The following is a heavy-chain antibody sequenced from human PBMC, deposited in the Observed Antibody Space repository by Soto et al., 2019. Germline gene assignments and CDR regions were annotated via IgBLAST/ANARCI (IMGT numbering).Heavy chain of an antibody. CDR3: ARRGSYSSSSGGYYYYYMDV. Sequence: GASVKVSCKASGYTFTSYAMQWVRQAPGQRLEWMGWINAGNGNTKYSQKFQGRVTITRDTSASTAYMELSSLRSEDTAVYYCARRGSYSSSSGGYYYYYMDVWGKGTTVTVSS. V-gene: IGHV1-3*01. CDR2: INAGNGNT. J-gene: IGHJ6*03. CDR1: GYTFTSYA. D-gene: IGHD6-6*01.